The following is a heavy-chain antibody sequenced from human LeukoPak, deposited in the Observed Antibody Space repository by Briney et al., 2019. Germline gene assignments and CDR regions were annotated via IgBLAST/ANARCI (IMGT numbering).Heavy chain of an antibody. V-gene: IGHV3-48*03. Sequence: PGGSLRLSCAASGFTFSSYEMNWIRQAPGKGLEWISYITSSGDIIYYADSVKGRFTISRDNAKNSLYLQMNSLRAEDTAVYYCARRYEYSSCYFDYWGQGTLVTVSS. CDR2: ITSSGDII. CDR3: ARRYEYSSCYFDY. J-gene: IGHJ4*02. D-gene: IGHD6-6*01. CDR1: GFTFSSYE.